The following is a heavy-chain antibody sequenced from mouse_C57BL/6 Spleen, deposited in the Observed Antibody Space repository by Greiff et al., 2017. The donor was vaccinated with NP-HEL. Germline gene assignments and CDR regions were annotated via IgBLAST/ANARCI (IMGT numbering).Heavy chain of an antibody. J-gene: IGHJ1*03. Sequence: VKVVESGPGLVAPSQSLSITCTVSGFSLTSYAISWVRQPPGKGLEWLGVIWTGGGTNYNSALKSRLSISKDNSKSQVFLKMNSLQTDDTARYYCARTDYGSSYGYFDVWGTGTTVTVSS. CDR1: GFSLTSYA. CDR3: ARTDYGSSYGYFDV. V-gene: IGHV2-9-1*01. D-gene: IGHD1-1*01. CDR2: IWTGGGT.